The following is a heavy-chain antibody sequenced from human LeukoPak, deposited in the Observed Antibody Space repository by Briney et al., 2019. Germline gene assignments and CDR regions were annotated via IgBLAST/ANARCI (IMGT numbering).Heavy chain of an antibody. V-gene: IGHV1-18*01. CDR1: GYTFTSYG. CDR3: AREGDGITIFGVVINPAKGNWFDP. Sequence: GASVKVSCKASGYTFTSYGISWVRQAPGQGLEWMGWISAYNGNTNYAQKLQGRVTITADKSTSTAYMELSSLRSEDTAVYYCAREGDGITIFGVVINPAKGNWFDPWGQGTLVTVSS. CDR2: ISAYNGNT. J-gene: IGHJ5*02. D-gene: IGHD3-3*01.